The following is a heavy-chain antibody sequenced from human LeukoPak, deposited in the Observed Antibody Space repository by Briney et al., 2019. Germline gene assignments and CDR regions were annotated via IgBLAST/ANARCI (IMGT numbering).Heavy chain of an antibody. Sequence: PGGSLRLSCAASGFTFSSYWMSWVRQAPGKGLEWVANIQQDGSEKYYVDSVKGRFTISRDNAKNSLYLQMNSLRAEDTAVYYCASLTSGLYCTNGVCYTNYARYYYYGMDVWGQGTTVTVSS. CDR3: ASLTSGLYCTNGVCYTNYARYYYYGMDV. J-gene: IGHJ6*02. CDR1: GFTFSSYW. V-gene: IGHV3-7*05. CDR2: IQQDGSEK. D-gene: IGHD2-8*01.